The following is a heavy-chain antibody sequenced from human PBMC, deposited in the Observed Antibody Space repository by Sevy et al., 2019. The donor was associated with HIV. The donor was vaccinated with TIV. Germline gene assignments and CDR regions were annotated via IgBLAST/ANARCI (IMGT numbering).Heavy chain of an antibody. CDR3: ARRYSSIKSAASDY. Sequence: GGSLRLSCAASGFNFDDYAMHWVRQAPGKGLEWVSGISRNRGSLGYADSVQGRFTISRDNAKNSLYLQMNSLRAEDTAVYYCARRYSSIKSAASDYWGQGTLVTVSS. CDR1: GFNFDDYA. J-gene: IGHJ4*02. D-gene: IGHD2-21*01. V-gene: IGHV3-9*01. CDR2: ISRNRGSL.